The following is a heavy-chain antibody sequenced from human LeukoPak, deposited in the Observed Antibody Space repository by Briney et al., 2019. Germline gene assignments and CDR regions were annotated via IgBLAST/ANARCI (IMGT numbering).Heavy chain of an antibody. D-gene: IGHD3-9*01. J-gene: IGHJ6*03. CDR3: ARGGILTGYPSSGKRYYYYYMDV. CDR1: GFTFSSYE. V-gene: IGHV3-48*03. Sequence: GGSLRLSCAASGFTFSSYEMNWVRQAPGKGLEWVSYISSSGSAIYYADSVKGRFTISRDNSKNTLYLQMNSLRAEDTAVYYCARGGILTGYPSSGKRYYYYYMDVWGKGTTVTISS. CDR2: ISSSGSAI.